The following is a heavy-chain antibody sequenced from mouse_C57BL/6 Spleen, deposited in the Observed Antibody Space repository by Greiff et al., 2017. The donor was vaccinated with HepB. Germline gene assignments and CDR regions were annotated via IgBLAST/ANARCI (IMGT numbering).Heavy chain of an antibody. CDR3: ASTDNFDY. V-gene: IGHV5-4*01. J-gene: IGHJ2*01. CDR1: GFTFSSYA. CDR2: ISDGGSYT. Sequence: EVHLVESGGGLVKPGGSLKLSCAASGFTFSSYAMSWVRQTPEKRLEWVATISDGGSYTYYPDNVKGRFTISRDNAKNNLYLQMSHLKSEDSAMYYCASTDNFDYWGQGTTLTVSS.